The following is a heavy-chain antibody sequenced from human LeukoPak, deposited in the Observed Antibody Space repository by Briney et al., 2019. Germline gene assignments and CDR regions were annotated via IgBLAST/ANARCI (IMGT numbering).Heavy chain of an antibody. CDR3: ARATSYGDHVDQ. Sequence: PSETLALTRAVYGGSFSGFYWSWIPQPPGKGLELIGEINHSGSTNYNPSLKSRVTISVDTSKNQCSLKLSSVAAADTAVYYCARATSYGDHVDQWGQGTLVTVSS. J-gene: IGHJ4*02. CDR1: GGSFSGFY. V-gene: IGHV4-34*01. D-gene: IGHD4-17*01. CDR2: INHSGST.